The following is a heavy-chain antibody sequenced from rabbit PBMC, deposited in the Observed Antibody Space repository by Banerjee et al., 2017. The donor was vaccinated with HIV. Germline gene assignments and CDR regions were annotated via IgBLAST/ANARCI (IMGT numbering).Heavy chain of an antibody. V-gene: IGHV1S40*01. D-gene: IGHD7-1*01. CDR2: IYTGSGGST. J-gene: IGHJ4*01. Sequence: RGLEWIGCIYTGSGGSTYYASWAKGRFTISKTSSTTVTLQMTSLTVADTATYFCARDNRATYAGYGHGLWGQGTLVTVS. CDR3: ARDNRATYAGYGHGL.